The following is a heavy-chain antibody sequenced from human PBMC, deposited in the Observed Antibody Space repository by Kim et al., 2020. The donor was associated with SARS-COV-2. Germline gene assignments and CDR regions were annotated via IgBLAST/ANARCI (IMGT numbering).Heavy chain of an antibody. V-gene: IGHV3-74*03. D-gene: IGHD1-26*01. Sequence: GGSLRLSCAASGFTFGSYVMHWVRQTPGKRLVWVSRINSDGSSTTYADSVRGRFTVSRDDAKNTLYLQMNSLRVEDTAVYYCVRDGATYDFDYWGQGTLVTVSS. J-gene: IGHJ4*02. CDR2: INSDGSST. CDR3: VRDGATYDFDY. CDR1: GFTFGSYV.